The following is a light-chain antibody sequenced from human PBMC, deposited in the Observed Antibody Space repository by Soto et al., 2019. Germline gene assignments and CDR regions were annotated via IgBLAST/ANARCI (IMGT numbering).Light chain of an antibody. J-gene: IGKJ2*01. CDR2: AAS. V-gene: IGKV1-27*01. Sequence: DIPMTQSPSSQSASVGDRVTITCRASQGISNYLAWYQQKPGEVPKLLIYAASTLQSGVPSRFSGSGSGTDFTLTISSLQPEDVSTSYCQKYNDAPYTFGQGTKLEIK. CDR1: QGISNY. CDR3: QKYNDAPYT.